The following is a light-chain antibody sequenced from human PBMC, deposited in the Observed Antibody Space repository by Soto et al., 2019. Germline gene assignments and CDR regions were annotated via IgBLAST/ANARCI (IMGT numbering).Light chain of an antibody. J-gene: IGLJ1*01. CDR3: QSYDTSLSGDV. CDR1: SSNIGTGYD. Sequence: QSVLTQPPSVSGAPGQRVTSSCTGSSSNIGTGYDVHWYQQLPGTAPQLLIYANNNRPSGVPDRFSGSKSGIAASLAITGLQADDEGDYYRQSYDTSLSGDVFGTGTKLTVL. V-gene: IGLV1-40*01. CDR2: ANN.